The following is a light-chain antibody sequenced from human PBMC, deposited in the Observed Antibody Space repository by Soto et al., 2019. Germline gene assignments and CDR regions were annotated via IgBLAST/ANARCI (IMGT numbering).Light chain of an antibody. V-gene: IGKV1-9*01. CDR3: QQLSSYTST. Sequence: IQLTQCPSSLCASVGEGVTITCRASQELXSSLAWYQKKPGKAPKILXAAAAILQRGGPSRLSGSGFGTDFTLTISSLQAEDFASYFCQQLSSYTSTFGGGTKVDIK. CDR1: QELXSS. J-gene: IGKJ4*01. CDR2: AAA.